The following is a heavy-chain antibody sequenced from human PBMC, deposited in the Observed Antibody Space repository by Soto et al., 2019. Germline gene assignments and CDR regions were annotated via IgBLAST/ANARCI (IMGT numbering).Heavy chain of an antibody. D-gene: IGHD3-3*01. CDR2: ITPNSGFT. CDR1: GYTFTGHY. CDR3: AREGGGRHYDFWSGYSYAYGMDV. J-gene: IGHJ6*02. V-gene: IGHV1-2*02. Sequence: ASVKVSCKASGYTFTGHYMHWVRQAPGQGLEWMGWITPNSGFTNYAQKFQDRVTMTRDTSISTAYMELSRLTSDDTAVYFCAREGGGRHYDFWSGYSYAYGMDVWGQGTTVTVSS.